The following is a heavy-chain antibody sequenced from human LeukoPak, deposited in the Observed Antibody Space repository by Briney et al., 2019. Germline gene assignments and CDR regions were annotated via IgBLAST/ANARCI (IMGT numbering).Heavy chain of an antibody. V-gene: IGHV1-18*01. Sequence: ASVKVSCKAFGYTFTSYGISWVRQAPGQGLEWMGWISAYNGNTNYAQKLQGRVTMTTDTSTSTAYMELRSLRSDDTAVYYCARVQYSSSWYNWFDPWGQGTLVTVSS. CDR1: GYTFTSYG. D-gene: IGHD6-13*01. CDR3: ARVQYSSSWYNWFDP. J-gene: IGHJ5*02. CDR2: ISAYNGNT.